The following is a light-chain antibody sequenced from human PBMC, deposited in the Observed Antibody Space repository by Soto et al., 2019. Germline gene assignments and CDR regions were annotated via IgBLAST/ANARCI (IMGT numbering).Light chain of an antibody. V-gene: IGKV3-15*01. Sequence: EIVMTQSPDTLSVSPGDRATLSCRASQTFSTNLAWYQQKPGQAPRLLIYGASTRATGGPDRFSGSGSRTEFTLTISSLQSEDFAVYYCQQYNSWPPLTFGQGTKVEIK. J-gene: IGKJ1*01. CDR2: GAS. CDR3: QQYNSWPPLT. CDR1: QTFSTN.